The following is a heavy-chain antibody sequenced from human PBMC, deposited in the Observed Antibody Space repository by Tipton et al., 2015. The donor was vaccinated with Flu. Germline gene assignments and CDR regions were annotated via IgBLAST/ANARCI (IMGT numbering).Heavy chain of an antibody. D-gene: IGHD4-17*01. V-gene: IGHV4-61*02. CDR3: ASRLNGDVDY. CDR1: GGSISSGSYY. J-gene: IGHJ4*02. CDR2: IYTSGST. Sequence: LRLSCTVSGGSISSGSYYWSWIRQPAGKGLEWIGRIYTSGSTNYNPSLKSRVTISVDTSKNQISLKLSSVTAADTAVYYCASRLNGDVDYWGQGTLVTVSS.